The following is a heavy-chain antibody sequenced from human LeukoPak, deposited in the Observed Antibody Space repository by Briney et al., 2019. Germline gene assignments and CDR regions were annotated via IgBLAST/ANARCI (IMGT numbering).Heavy chain of an antibody. CDR3: AKAPANYVDTAMGTFDY. J-gene: IGHJ4*02. D-gene: IGHD5-18*01. CDR2: ISSSGIGT. V-gene: IGHV3-23*01. Sequence: GGSLRLSCAASGFTFSSYAMNWVGQAPGKGLDWGSAISSSGIGTYYADSVKGRFTISRDNSKNTLYLQMNSLRAEDTAVYYCAKAPANYVDTAMGTFDYWGQGTLVTVSS. CDR1: GFTFSSYA.